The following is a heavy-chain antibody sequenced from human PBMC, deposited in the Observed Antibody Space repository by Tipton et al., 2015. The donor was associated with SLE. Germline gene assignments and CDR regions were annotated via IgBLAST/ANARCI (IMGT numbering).Heavy chain of an antibody. V-gene: IGHV4-34*01. Sequence: TLSLTCAVYGGSFSGYYWSWIRQPPGKGLEWIGEINHSGSTNYNPSLKSRVTISVDTSKNQFSLKLSSVTAADTAVYYCARWGRWFDPWGQGTLVTVSS. J-gene: IGHJ5*02. CDR2: INHSGST. CDR1: GGSFSGYY. CDR3: ARWGRWFDP. D-gene: IGHD3-16*01.